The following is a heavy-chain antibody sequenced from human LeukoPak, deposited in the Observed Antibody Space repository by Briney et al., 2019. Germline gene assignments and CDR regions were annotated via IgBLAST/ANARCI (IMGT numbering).Heavy chain of an antibody. J-gene: IGHJ4*02. CDR2: IYHSGST. Sequence: TSETLTLTCTVSGGSISSYYWGWIRQPPGKGLEWIGSIYHSGSTNYNPSLKSRVTISVDTSKNQFSLKLSSVTAADTAVYYCARRGQLGTNYWGQGTLVTVSS. CDR1: GGSISSYY. D-gene: IGHD6-6*01. V-gene: IGHV4-59*12. CDR3: ARRGQLGTNY.